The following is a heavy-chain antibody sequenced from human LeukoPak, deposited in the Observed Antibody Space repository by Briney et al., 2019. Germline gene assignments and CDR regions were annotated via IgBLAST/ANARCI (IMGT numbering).Heavy chain of an antibody. CDR3: ARDSAVTPYGMDV. Sequence: SETLSLTCTVSGGSISSYYWSWIRQPPGKELEYIGYISYSGSTNYNPSLKSRVTISIDTSKNQFSLKLRSVTAADTAVYYCARDSAVTPYGMDVWGRGTTVTVSS. J-gene: IGHJ6*02. D-gene: IGHD4-17*01. V-gene: IGHV4-59*01. CDR1: GGSISSYY. CDR2: ISYSGST.